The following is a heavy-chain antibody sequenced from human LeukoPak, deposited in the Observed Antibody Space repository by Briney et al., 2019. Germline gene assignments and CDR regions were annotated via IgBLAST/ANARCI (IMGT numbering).Heavy chain of an antibody. V-gene: IGHV3-23*01. D-gene: IGHD3-3*02. CDR3: TKGPVALNYYYYMDV. J-gene: IGHJ6*03. CDR1: GFTFSSYA. CDR2: ISGSGGST. Sequence: GGSLRLSCAASGFTFSSYAMTWVRQAPGKGLECVSGISGSGGSTYYANSVKGRFTISRDNSKKTLFLQMNSLRAEDTAVYYCTKGPVALNYYYYMDVWGKGTTVTVSS.